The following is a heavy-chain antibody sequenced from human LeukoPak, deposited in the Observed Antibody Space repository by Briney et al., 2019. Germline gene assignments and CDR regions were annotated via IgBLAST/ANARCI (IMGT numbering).Heavy chain of an antibody. V-gene: IGHV4-39*07. D-gene: IGHD4-17*01. CDR3: ARVAGFNGGYFDY. J-gene: IGHJ4*03. CDR2: IYYSGST. CDR1: GGSISSSSYY. Sequence: PSETLSLTCTVSGGSISSSSYYWGWIRQPPGKGLEWIGSIYYSGSTYYNPSLKSRVTISVDTSKNQFSLKLSSVTAADTAVYYCARVAGFNGGYFDYWGQGTLVTVSS.